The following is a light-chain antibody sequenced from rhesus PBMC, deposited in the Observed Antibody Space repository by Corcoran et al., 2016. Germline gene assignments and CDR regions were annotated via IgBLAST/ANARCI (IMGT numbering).Light chain of an antibody. CDR1: SHIIYY. CDR3: GSWGITCTYYI. CDR2: GNN. J-gene: IGLJ1*01. V-gene: IGLV3S11*01. Sequence: SSGLTQEPALSVALGKTVRMTCQGDSHIIYYANWFQQKPDQAPVLVISGNNNRPSGIPGRFSVSWSGSTASLTINGTQVEDEADYYCGSWGITCTYYIFGLGTRLTVL.